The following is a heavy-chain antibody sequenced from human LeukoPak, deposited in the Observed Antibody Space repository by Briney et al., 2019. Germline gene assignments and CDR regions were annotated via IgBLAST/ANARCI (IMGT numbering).Heavy chain of an antibody. V-gene: IGHV3-30*03. D-gene: IGHD6-19*01. CDR2: ISYDGSNK. CDR1: GFTFSNYG. J-gene: IGHJ4*02. CDR3: ARENRGWFPAY. Sequence: GGSLRLSCAASGFTFSNYGIHWVRQAPGKGLEWVAVISYDGSNKYYADSVRGRFTISRDTPRNTLSLQMNSLRAEDTAVYYCARENRGWFPAYWGQGTLVPVSS.